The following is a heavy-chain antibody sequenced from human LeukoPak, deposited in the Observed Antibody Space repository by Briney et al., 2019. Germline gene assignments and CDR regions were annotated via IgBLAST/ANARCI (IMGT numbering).Heavy chain of an antibody. Sequence: PSETLSLTCTVSGGSISSSSYYWGWIRQPPGKGLEWIGSIYYSGSTYYNPSLKSRVTISVDTSKNQFSLKLSSVTAADTAVYYCARHDRRSGWYPNWFDPWGQGTLVTVSS. CDR3: ARHDRRSGWYPNWFDP. CDR2: IYYSGST. D-gene: IGHD6-19*01. CDR1: GGSISSSSYY. J-gene: IGHJ5*02. V-gene: IGHV4-39*01.